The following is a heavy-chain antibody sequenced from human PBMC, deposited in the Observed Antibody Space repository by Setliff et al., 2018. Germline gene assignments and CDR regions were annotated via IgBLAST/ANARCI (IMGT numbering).Heavy chain of an antibody. Sequence: GASVKVSCKASGYTFSDYYIHWVQQAPGKGLVWMGRVDPEDGETIHAGKFRGRVTITADTSTDTTYMELNGLTSEDTAVYYCAIDRGTLKRPNYYFYGLDVWGQGTTVTVSS. CDR1: GYTFSDYY. V-gene: IGHV1-69-2*01. J-gene: IGHJ6*02. CDR2: VDPEDGET. D-gene: IGHD3-10*01. CDR3: AIDRGTLKRPNYYFYGLDV.